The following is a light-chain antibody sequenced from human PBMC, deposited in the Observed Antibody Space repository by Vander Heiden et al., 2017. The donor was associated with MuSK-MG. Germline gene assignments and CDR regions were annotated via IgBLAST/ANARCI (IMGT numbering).Light chain of an antibody. J-gene: IGLJ2*01. V-gene: IGLV2-14*03. CDR2: DVN. CDR1: RSDIGDYTY. Sequence: QSALTQPAAVSGSPGQSITLSCTGTRSDIGDYTYVAWYQQRPGMAPRLIIYDVNSRPSDISGRFSGSKSGNTASLSISGLQADDEGVYFCASYSDTPTVVFGGGTHLTVL. CDR3: ASYSDTPTVV.